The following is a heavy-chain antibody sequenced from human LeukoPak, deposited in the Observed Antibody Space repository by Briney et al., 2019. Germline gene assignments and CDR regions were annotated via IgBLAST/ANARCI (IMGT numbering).Heavy chain of an antibody. V-gene: IGHV3-9*01. J-gene: IGHJ4*02. D-gene: IGHD6-19*01. CDR1: GFTFDDYA. Sequence: PGRSLRLSCAASGFTFDDYAMHWVRQAPGKGLEWVSGISWNSGSIGYADSVKGRFTISRDNAKNSLYLRMNSLRAEDTAVYYCARGPTVAGIHNWGQGTLVTVSS. CDR3: ARGPTVAGIHN. CDR2: ISWNSGSI.